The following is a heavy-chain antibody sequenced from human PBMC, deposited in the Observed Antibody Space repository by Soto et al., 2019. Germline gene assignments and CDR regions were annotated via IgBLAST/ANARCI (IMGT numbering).Heavy chain of an antibody. Sequence: ASVKVSCKASGGTFSSYAISWVRQAPGQGLEWMGGIIPIFGTANYAQKFQGRVTITADESTSTAYMELSSLRSEDTAVYYCARSLFEGFGELSQCLSIWGQGTLVTVSS. CDR2: IIPIFGTA. CDR3: ARSLFEGFGELSQCLSI. J-gene: IGHJ4*02. D-gene: IGHD3-10*01. CDR1: GGTFSSYA. V-gene: IGHV1-69*13.